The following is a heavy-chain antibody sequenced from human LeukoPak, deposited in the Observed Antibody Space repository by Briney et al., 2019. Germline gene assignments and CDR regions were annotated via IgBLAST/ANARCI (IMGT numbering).Heavy chain of an antibody. D-gene: IGHD6-13*01. Sequence: SETLSLTCTVSGGSISSYYWSWIRQPPGKGLEWIGYIYYSGSTNYNPSLKSRVTISVDTSKNQFSLKLSSVTAADTAVYYCARGLTTHAGTFNYWGQGTLVTVSS. CDR1: GGSISSYY. V-gene: IGHV4-59*01. J-gene: IGHJ4*02. CDR3: ARGLTTHAGTFNY. CDR2: IYYSGST.